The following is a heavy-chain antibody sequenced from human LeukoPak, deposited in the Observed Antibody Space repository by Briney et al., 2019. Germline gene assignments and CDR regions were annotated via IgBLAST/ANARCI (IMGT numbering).Heavy chain of an antibody. CDR3: ARSGYSPGGWFDP. Sequence: PSETLSLTCTVSGGSISNYYWSWIRQPPGKGLEWIGFIYYSGSTNYNPSLKSRVTISVDTSKNQFSLKLSSVTAADTAVYYCARSGYSPGGWFDPWGQGTLVTVSS. J-gene: IGHJ5*02. V-gene: IGHV4-59*01. CDR2: IYYSGST. D-gene: IGHD5-18*01. CDR1: GGSISNYY.